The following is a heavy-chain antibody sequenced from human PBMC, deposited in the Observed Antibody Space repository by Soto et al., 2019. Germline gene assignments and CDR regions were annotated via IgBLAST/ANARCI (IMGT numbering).Heavy chain of an antibody. J-gene: IGHJ3*02. Sequence: GESLKISCKGSGYNFANYWIGWVRQMPGKGLEWMGMIFPGDSDTKNSPSLQGQITMSVDKSDSSAYLQWRSLKASDTAMYYCAAGYTTGPDAFDIWGQGTMVTVSS. CDR1: GYNFANYW. CDR3: AAGYTTGPDAFDI. V-gene: IGHV5-51*01. D-gene: IGHD1-1*01. CDR2: IFPGDSDT.